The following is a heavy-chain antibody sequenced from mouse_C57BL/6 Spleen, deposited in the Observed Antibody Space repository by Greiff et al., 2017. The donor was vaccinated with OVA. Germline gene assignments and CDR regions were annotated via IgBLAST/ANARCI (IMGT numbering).Heavy chain of an antibody. CDR2: IDPETGGT. V-gene: IGHV1-15*01. CDR3: TITTGFAY. Sequence: VQLVESGAELVRPGASVTLSCKASGYTFTDYEMHWVKQTPVHGLEWIGAIDPETGGTAYNQKFKGKAILTADKSSSTAYMELRSLTSEDSAVYYCTITTGFAYWGQSTLVTDSA. D-gene: IGHD2-12*01. CDR1: GYTFTDYE. J-gene: IGHJ3*01.